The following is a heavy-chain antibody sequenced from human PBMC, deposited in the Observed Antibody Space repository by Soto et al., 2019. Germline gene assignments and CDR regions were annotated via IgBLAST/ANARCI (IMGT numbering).Heavy chain of an antibody. CDR2: ISGSGGST. Sequence: EVQLLESGGGLVQPGGSLRLSCEASGFTFSSYAMSWVRQAPGKGLEGVSAISGSGGSTYYADSVKGRFTISRDNSKNTLYLQMNSLRAEDTAVYYCAKDYYDSSGHYLRSEADLDIWGQGTMVTVSS. J-gene: IGHJ3*02. D-gene: IGHD3-22*01. CDR3: AKDYYDSSGHYLRSEADLDI. V-gene: IGHV3-23*01. CDR1: GFTFSSYA.